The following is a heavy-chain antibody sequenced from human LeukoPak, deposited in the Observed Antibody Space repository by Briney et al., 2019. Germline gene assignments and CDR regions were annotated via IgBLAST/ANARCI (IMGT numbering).Heavy chain of an antibody. CDR3: ARLGLYSSGWYGYYFDY. Sequence: GESLKISCKGSGYSFTSYWIGWVRQMPGKGLEWMGIIYPGDSDTRYSPSFQGQVTISADKSISTAYLQWSSLKASDTAMYYCARLGLYSSGWYGYYFDYWGQGTLVTVSS. J-gene: IGHJ4*02. CDR2: IYPGDSDT. V-gene: IGHV5-51*01. CDR1: GYSFTSYW. D-gene: IGHD6-19*01.